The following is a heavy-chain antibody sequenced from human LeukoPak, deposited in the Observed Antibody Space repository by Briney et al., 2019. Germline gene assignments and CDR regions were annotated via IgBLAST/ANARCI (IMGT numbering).Heavy chain of an antibody. CDR1: GFTFDNYA. CDR2: ISSSGGRT. J-gene: IGHJ4*02. CDR3: ARMRSISPNTNPEFDY. D-gene: IGHD1-26*01. V-gene: IGHV3-23*01. Sequence: GGSLRLSCAASGFTFDNYAMTWVRQAPGKGLEWVSGISSSGGRTYYADSVKGRFTVSRDNSRNTLYLQMNSLRVEDTAVYFCARMRSISPNTNPEFDYWGQGILVTVSS.